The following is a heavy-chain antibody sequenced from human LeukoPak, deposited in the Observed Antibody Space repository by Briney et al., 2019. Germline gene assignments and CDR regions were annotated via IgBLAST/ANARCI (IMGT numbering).Heavy chain of an antibody. V-gene: IGHV5-51*01. CDR2: IYPGDSDT. D-gene: IGHD6-25*01. CDR1: GCSFTSYW. J-gene: IGHJ5*02. CDR3: ARAGYSSDRWFDP. Sequence: GEALQISCKGSGCSFTSYWIGWWRRLPGKGLEWMGIIYPGDSDTRYSPSFQGQVTISAHKSLSTAYLQWSSLKASDTAMYYCARAGYSSDRWFDPWGQGTLVTVSS.